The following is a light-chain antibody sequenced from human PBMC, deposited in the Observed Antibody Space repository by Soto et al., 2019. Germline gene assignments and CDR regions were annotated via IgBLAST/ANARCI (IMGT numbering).Light chain of an antibody. Sequence: QSVLTQPASVSGSPGQSITISCTGTSGDVGSYNLVSWYQQHPDKAPRVMIYEDIKRPSGVSDRFSGSRSANTASLTISGLQAEDEADYYCCSYAGSSIWIFGGGTKLTVL. CDR2: EDI. J-gene: IGLJ2*01. V-gene: IGLV2-23*01. CDR1: SGDVGSYNL. CDR3: CSYAGSSIWI.